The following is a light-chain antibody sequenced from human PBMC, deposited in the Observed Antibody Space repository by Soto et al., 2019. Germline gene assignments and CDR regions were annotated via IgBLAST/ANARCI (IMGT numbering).Light chain of an antibody. CDR1: QSVSSD. CDR2: GAS. V-gene: IGKV3-15*01. CDR3: QQYNNWPQP. Sequence: EIVMTQSPATLSVSPGERATLSCRASQSVSSDLAWYQQKPGQAPRLLIYGASTRATGIPARFSGSGSGTEFTLTISSLQSEDFAVYYCQQYNNWPQPFGQGTK. J-gene: IGKJ1*01.